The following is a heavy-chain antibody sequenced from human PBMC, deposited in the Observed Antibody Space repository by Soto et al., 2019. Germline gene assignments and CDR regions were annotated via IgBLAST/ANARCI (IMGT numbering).Heavy chain of an antibody. CDR2: ISGSGGST. CDR1: GFTFSSYA. V-gene: IGHV3-23*01. D-gene: IGHD3-22*01. Sequence: LRLSCAASGFTFSSYAMSWVRQAPGKGLEWVSAISGSGGSTYYADSVKGRFTISRDNSKNTLYLQMNSLRAEDTAVYYCANHRRSYDSSGYYLGDAFDIWGQGTMVTVSS. J-gene: IGHJ3*02. CDR3: ANHRRSYDSSGYYLGDAFDI.